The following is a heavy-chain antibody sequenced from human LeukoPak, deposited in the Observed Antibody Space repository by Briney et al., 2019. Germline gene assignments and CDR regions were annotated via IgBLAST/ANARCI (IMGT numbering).Heavy chain of an antibody. D-gene: IGHD3-16*01. CDR2: IKQDGSEK. CDR3: ARDHVGGKYYYMDV. V-gene: IGHV3-7*01. CDR1: GFTFSNYW. Sequence: GGSLRLSCVASGFTFSNYWLTWVRQAPGKGLECVANIKQDGSEKSYVDSVKGRFTISRDNAKNSVYLQMNSLRVEDTAVYYCARDHVGGKYYYMDVWGKGTTVTVSS. J-gene: IGHJ6*03.